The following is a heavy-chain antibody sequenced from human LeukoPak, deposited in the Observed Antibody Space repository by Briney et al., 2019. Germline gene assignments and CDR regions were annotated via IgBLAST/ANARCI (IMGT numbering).Heavy chain of an antibody. D-gene: IGHD6-13*01. V-gene: IGHV3-23*01. J-gene: IGHJ6*02. Sequence: TGGSLRLSCAASGFTFSSYAMSWVRQAPGKGLEWVSAISGSGGSTYYADSVKGRFTISRDNSKNTLYLQMNSLRAEDTAVYYCAKGRTAVAAAGKFSHYYYYGMDVWGQGTTVTVSS. CDR2: ISGSGGST. CDR3: AKGRTAVAAAGKFSHYYYYGMDV. CDR1: GFTFSSYA.